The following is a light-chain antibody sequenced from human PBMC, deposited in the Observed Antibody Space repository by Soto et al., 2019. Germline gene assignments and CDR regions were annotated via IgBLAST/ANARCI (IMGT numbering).Light chain of an antibody. CDR3: QQLNSYHIT. Sequence: DIHMTQSPSSLSASVGDRVTITCRASQGISSYLAWYQQKPGKAPKLLIYAASTLQSGVPSRFSGSGSGTEFTLTISSLQPEDFATYYCQQLNSYHITFGQGTRLEIK. CDR2: AAS. CDR1: QGISSY. V-gene: IGKV1-9*01. J-gene: IGKJ5*01.